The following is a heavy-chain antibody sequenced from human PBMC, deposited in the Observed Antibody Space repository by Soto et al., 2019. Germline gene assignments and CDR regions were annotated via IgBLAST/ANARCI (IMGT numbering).Heavy chain of an antibody. CDR2: IYYTGHT. J-gene: IGHJ3*02. CDR1: GVSINSGGYY. Sequence: QVQLQESGPGLVKPSQTLSLTCSVSGVSINSGGYYWSWIRHHPGKGLEWIGYIYYTGHTFYTPSLKSRVAMSLDTSKNLFSLKLSSVTAADTAVYYCARGSQLERDALDIWGQGTMVTVSS. V-gene: IGHV4-31*03. D-gene: IGHD1-1*01. CDR3: ARGSQLERDALDI.